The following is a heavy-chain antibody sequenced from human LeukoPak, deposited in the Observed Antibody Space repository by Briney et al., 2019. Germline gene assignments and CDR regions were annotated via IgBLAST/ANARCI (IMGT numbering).Heavy chain of an antibody. Sequence: SETLSLTCAVYGGSFSGYYWSWIRQPPGKGLEWIGEINHSGSTNYNPSLKSRVTISVDTSKNQFSLKLSSVTAADTAVYYCARGSSGSYYYYGMDVWGQGTTVTVSS. CDR2: INHSGST. CDR3: ARGSSGSYYYYGMDV. V-gene: IGHV4-34*01. D-gene: IGHD1-26*01. CDR1: GGSFSGYY. J-gene: IGHJ6*02.